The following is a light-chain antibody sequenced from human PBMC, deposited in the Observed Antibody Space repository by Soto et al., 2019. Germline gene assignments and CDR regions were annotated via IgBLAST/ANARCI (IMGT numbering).Light chain of an antibody. Sequence: EIVLTQSPATLSLSPGERATLSCRASQSVSSYLAWYQQKPGQAPRLLIYDASNRATGIPARFSGSGSGTDFTLTISSLEPEDFAVYYCQQRSNWPGITLVQGTRLEIK. V-gene: IGKV3-11*01. J-gene: IGKJ5*01. CDR2: DAS. CDR3: QQRSNWPGIT. CDR1: QSVSSY.